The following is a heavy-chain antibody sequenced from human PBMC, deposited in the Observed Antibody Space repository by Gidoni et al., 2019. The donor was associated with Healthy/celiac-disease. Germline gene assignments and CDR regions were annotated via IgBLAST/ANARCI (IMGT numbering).Heavy chain of an antibody. CDR1: GGSFSGYY. CDR3: ARGDREITIFGVVTNNWFDP. V-gene: IGHV4-34*01. CDR2: INHSGST. J-gene: IGHJ5*02. D-gene: IGHD3-3*01. Sequence: QVQLQQWGAGLLKPSETLSLTCAVYGGSFSGYYWSWIRQPPGKGLEWIGEINHSGSTNYNPSLKSRVTISVDTSKNQFSLKLSSVTAADTAVYYCARGDREITIFGVVTNNWFDPWGQGTLVTVSS.